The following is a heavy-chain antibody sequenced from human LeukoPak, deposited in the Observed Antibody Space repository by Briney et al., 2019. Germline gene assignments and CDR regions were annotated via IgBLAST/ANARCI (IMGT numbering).Heavy chain of an antibody. CDR1: GGTFSSYA. CDR2: IIPIFGTA. D-gene: IGHD1-26*01. CDR3: ARDRATTYIAGRGV. Sequence: GASVKVCCKASGGTFSSYAISWVRQAPGQGLEWMGGIIPIFGTANYAQKFQGRVTITTDESTSTAYMELSSLRSEDTAVYYCARDRATTYIAGRGVWGQGTLVTVSS. J-gene: IGHJ4*02. V-gene: IGHV1-69*05.